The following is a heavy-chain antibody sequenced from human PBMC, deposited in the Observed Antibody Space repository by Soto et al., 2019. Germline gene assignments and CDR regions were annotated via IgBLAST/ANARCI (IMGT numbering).Heavy chain of an antibody. V-gene: IGHV4-59*01. CDR1: GGSISSYY. CDR3: ARAAYYYGSGRKPMDV. J-gene: IGHJ6*03. Sequence: PSETLSLTCTVSGGSISSYYWSWIRQPPGKGLEWIGYIYYSGSTNYNPSLKSRVTISVDTSKNQFSLKLSSVTAADTAVYYCARAAYYYGSGRKPMDVWGKGTTVTVSS. CDR2: IYYSGST. D-gene: IGHD3-10*01.